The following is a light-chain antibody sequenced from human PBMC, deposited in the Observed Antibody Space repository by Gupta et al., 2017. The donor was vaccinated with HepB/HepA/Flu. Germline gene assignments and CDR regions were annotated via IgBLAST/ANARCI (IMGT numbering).Light chain of an antibody. CDR3: SSYTSSTTWV. J-gene: IGLJ3*02. V-gene: IGLV2-14*03. CDR2: DVN. Sequence: QSALTQPASVSGSPGQSITLSCTGTSSDVGGFNYVSWYQQHPGKVPTLVIFDVNNRPSGVSQRFSGSKSGNTASLTISGLQAEDEADDFCSSYTSSTTWVFGGGTKLTV. CDR1: SSDVGGFNY.